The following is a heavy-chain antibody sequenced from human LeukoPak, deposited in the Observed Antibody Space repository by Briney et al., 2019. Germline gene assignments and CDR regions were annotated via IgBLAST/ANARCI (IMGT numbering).Heavy chain of an antibody. CDR3: AKDKSLGDNCSGGSCYSEKPNYYYGMDV. CDR1: GFTFDDYA. D-gene: IGHD2-15*01. CDR2: ISWNSGSI. J-gene: IGHJ6*02. V-gene: IGHV3-9*01. Sequence: GRSLRLSCAASGFTFDDYAMHWVRQAPGKGLEWVSGISWNSGSIGYADSVKGRFTISRDNAKNSLYLQMNSLRAEDTALYYCAKDKSLGDNCSGGSCYSEKPNYYYGMDVWGQGTTVTVSS.